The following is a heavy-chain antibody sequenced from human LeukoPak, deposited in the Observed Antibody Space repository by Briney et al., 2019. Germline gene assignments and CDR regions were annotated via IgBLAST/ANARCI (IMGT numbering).Heavy chain of an antibody. CDR1: GGSFSGYY. CDR3: ASPQSSTYYYGSGNYYTRAFDI. Sequence: KPSETLSLTCAVYGGSFSGYYWSWIRQPPGKGLEWIGEINHSGSINYNPSLKSLVTISVDTSKNQFSLKLSSVTAADTAVYYCASPQSSTYYYGSGNYYTRAFDIWGQGTMVTVSS. CDR2: INHSGSI. J-gene: IGHJ3*02. D-gene: IGHD3-10*01. V-gene: IGHV4-34*01.